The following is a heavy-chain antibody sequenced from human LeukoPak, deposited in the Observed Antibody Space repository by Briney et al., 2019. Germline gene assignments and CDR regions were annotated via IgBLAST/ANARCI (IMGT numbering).Heavy chain of an antibody. Sequence: RGSLRLSCAASGFSFSTFAMHWARQTPGKGLEWVALTSYDESIKEYADSVKGRFTISRDNSKNVLFLEMNGLRPDDTGLYYCAKEGSGASRLYNYYGMDVWGQGTTVTVSS. CDR1: GFSFSTFA. V-gene: IGHV3-30*18. CDR3: AKEGSGASRLYNYYGMDV. CDR2: TSYDESIK. D-gene: IGHD1/OR15-1a*01. J-gene: IGHJ6*02.